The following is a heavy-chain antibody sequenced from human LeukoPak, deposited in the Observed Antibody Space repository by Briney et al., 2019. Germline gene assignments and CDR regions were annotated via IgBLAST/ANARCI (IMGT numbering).Heavy chain of an antibody. CDR2: ISRSGNTI. J-gene: IGHJ4*02. V-gene: IGHV3-48*03. D-gene: IGHD3-22*01. CDR1: GFTFSSYE. CDR3: ARGPREGYFDNSGYYVDPYYFEY. Sequence: PGGSLRLSCAASGFTFSSYEMNWVRQAPGKGLEWVSYISRSGNTIYNADSVKGRFTISRDNAKNALYLQMNSLRAEDTAVYFCARGPREGYFDNSGYYVDPYYFEYWGQGTLVTVSS.